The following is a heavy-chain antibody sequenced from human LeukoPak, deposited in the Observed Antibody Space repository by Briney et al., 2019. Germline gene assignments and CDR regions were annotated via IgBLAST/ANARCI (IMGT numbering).Heavy chain of an antibody. J-gene: IGHJ4*02. D-gene: IGHD3-22*01. V-gene: IGHV1-69*13. CDR3: ARERSWYYDSSVSYFDY. CDR1: GGTFSSYA. Sequence: SVKVSCKASGGTFSSYAISWVRQAPGQGLEWMGGIIPIFGTANYAQKFRGRVTITADESTSTAYMELSSLRSEDTAVYYCARERSWYYDSSVSYFDYWGQGTLVTVSS. CDR2: IIPIFGTA.